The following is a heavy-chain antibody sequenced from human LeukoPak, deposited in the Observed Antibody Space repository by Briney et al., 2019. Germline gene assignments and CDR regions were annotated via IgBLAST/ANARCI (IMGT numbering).Heavy chain of an antibody. Sequence: KTSETLSLTCTVSGGSISSSSYYWGWIRQPPGKGLEWIGSIYYSGSTYYNPSLKSRVTISVDTSKNQFSLKLSSVTAADTAVYYCAGYSSGSFWGQGTLVTVSS. CDR1: GGSISSSSYY. J-gene: IGHJ1*01. CDR3: AGYSSGSF. CDR2: IYYSGST. D-gene: IGHD3-22*01. V-gene: IGHV4-39*01.